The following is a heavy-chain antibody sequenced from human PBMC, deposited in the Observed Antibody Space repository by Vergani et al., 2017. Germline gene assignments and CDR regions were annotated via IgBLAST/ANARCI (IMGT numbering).Heavy chain of an antibody. CDR1: GYSFTNYW. CDR3: ARLXGRDSSRSKYFDY. J-gene: IGHJ4*02. CDR2: IHPADSDT. V-gene: IGHV5-51*01. D-gene: IGHD3-22*01. Sequence: EVQLVQPGAEVKKPGESVKISCQISGYSFTNYWIGWVRQMPGKGLEWMGIIHPADSDTRYSPSFQGQVTISVDKSISTAYLQRSSLRASDSAMYYCARLXGRDSSRSKYFDYWGQGTLVTVSS.